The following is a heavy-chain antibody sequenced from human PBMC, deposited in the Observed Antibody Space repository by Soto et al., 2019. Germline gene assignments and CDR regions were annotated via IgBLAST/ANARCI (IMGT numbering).Heavy chain of an antibody. CDR1: GGSISRYY. V-gene: IGHV4-59*08. Sequence: SETLSLTCTVPGGSISRYYWTWIRQPPGKGLEWMGYIYYSGSTNYTPSLKSRVTISVDTPKNQFSLKLSSLTAADTALYYWASSNGWYLFYPWGQGTLVTVSS. J-gene: IGHJ5*02. CDR3: ASSNGWYLFYP. D-gene: IGHD6-19*01. CDR2: IYYSGST.